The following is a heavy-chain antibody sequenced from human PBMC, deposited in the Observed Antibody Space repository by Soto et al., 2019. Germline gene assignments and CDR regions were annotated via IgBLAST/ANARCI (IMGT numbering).Heavy chain of an antibody. J-gene: IGHJ6*03. CDR3: ARLRWRDFYMDA. CDR2: VYYNGNA. CDR1: GDSINNYY. D-gene: IGHD4-17*01. V-gene: IGHV4-59*01. Sequence: SETLSLTCTVSGDSINNYYWSWVRQPPGKGLEWIGYVYYNGNANYNPFLKSRVTISVDTSMNQISLQLTSMAAADTAVYYCARLRWRDFYMDAWGKGTTVTVSS.